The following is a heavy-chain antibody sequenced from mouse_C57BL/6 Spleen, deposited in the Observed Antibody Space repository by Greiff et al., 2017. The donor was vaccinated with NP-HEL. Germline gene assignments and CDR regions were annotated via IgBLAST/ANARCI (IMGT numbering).Heavy chain of an antibody. J-gene: IGHJ2*01. CDR3: ARGATGYFDY. Sequence: VQLQESGAELARPGASVKLSCKASGYTFTSYGISWVKQRTGQGLEWIGQIYPGDGDTYYNGKFKGKATLTADKTSSTAYMQLSRLTCEDSAVYCCARGATGYFDYWGQGTTLTVSS. CDR1: GYTFTSYG. D-gene: IGHD1-1*01. CDR2: IYPGDGDT. V-gene: IGHV1-81*01.